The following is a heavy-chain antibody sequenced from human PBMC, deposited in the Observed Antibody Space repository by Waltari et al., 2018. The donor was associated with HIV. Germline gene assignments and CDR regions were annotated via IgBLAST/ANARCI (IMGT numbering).Heavy chain of an antibody. Sequence: QVQLVQSGAEVKKPGASVKVSCKASGYTFTSYAMHWVRQAPGQRLEWMGWINAGNGNTKYSQKFQGRVTITRDTSASTAYMELSSLRSEDTAVYYCAWSGSHGYYYYGMDVWGQGTTVTVSS. CDR1: GYTFTSYA. CDR2: INAGNGNT. V-gene: IGHV1-3*01. CDR3: AWSGSHGYYYYGMDV. D-gene: IGHD3-3*01. J-gene: IGHJ6*02.